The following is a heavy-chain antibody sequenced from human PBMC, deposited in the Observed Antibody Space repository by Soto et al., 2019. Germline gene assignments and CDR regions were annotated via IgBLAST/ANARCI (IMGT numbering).Heavy chain of an antibody. CDR3: ARIPLLQGGWFDP. CDR1: GGSISSIDYF. CDR2: IYYTGST. D-gene: IGHD1-26*01. J-gene: IGHJ5*02. V-gene: IGHV4-30-4*01. Sequence: PSETLSLTCSVSGGSISSIDYFWSWLRQPPRKGLEWIGYIYYTGSTYYNPSLKSQFTISIDTSKTQFSLKVNSVTAADTAVYYCARIPLLQGGWFDPWGQGTLVTVSS.